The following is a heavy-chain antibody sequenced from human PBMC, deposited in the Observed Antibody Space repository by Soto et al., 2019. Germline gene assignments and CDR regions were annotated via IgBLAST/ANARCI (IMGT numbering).Heavy chain of an antibody. D-gene: IGHD3-16*01. CDR2: IYYSGST. CDR3: ARWGGGLSDAFDI. CDR1: GGSISSYY. Sequence: SETLSLTCTVSGGSISSYYWSWIRQPPGKGLEWIGCIYYSGSTNYNPSLKSRVTISVDTSKNQFSLKLSSVTAADTAVYYCARWGGGLSDAFDIWGQGTMVTVSS. J-gene: IGHJ3*02. V-gene: IGHV4-59*01.